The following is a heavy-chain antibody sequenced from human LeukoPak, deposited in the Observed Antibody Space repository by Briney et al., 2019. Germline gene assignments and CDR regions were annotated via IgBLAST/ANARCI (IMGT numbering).Heavy chain of an antibody. CDR3: AYSGSYYNPPFQY. V-gene: IGHV5-51*01. Sequence: GESLKIFCKGSGYFVTHHWIGWVRQMPGKGLEWMAIIHTGNSDSKYSPSFQGQVTMSVDKSISTAYLQWSSLKASDTAMYYCAYSGSYYNPPFQYWGQGTLVTVSS. CDR1: GYFVTHHW. D-gene: IGHD3-10*01. J-gene: IGHJ4*02. CDR2: IHTGNSDS.